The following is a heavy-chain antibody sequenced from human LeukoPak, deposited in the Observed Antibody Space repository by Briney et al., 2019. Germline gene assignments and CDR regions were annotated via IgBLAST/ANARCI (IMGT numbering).Heavy chain of an antibody. D-gene: IGHD3-3*01. CDR1: GFTFSSYG. V-gene: IGHV3-33*01. J-gene: IGHJ4*02. Sequence: GRSLRLSCAASGFTFSSYGMHWVRQAPGKGLEWVAVIWYDGSNKYYADSVKGRFTISRDNSKNTLYLQMNSLRAEDTAVYYCARSRRFLEWLSYLDYWGQGTLVTVSS. CDR3: ARSRRFLEWLSYLDY. CDR2: IWYDGSNK.